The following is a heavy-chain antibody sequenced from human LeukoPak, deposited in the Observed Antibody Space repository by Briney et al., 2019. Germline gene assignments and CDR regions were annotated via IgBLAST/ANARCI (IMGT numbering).Heavy chain of an antibody. CDR2: IRSKANSYAT. CDR3: TTTYYYDSSGYYSIVY. Sequence: QPGGSLKLSCAASGFTFSGSAMHWVRQASGKGLEWVGRIRSKANSYATAYAASVKGRLTISRDDSKNTAYLQMNSLKTEDTAVYYCTTTYYYDSSGYYSIVYWGQGTLVTVSS. J-gene: IGHJ4*02. D-gene: IGHD3-22*01. V-gene: IGHV3-73*01. CDR1: GFTFSGSA.